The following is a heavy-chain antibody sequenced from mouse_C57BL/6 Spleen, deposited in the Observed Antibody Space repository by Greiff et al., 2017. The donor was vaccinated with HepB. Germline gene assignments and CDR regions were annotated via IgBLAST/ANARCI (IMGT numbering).Heavy chain of an antibody. J-gene: IGHJ3*01. Sequence: QVQLQQPGAELVRPGSSVKLSCKASGYTFTSYWMHWVKQRPIQGLEWIGNIDPSDSETHYNQKFKDKATLTVDKSSSTAYMQLSSLTSEDSAVYYCARGIDDGLEAYWGQVTLVTVSA. CDR1: GYTFTSYW. CDR2: IDPSDSET. D-gene: IGHD2-3*01. CDR3: ARGIDDGLEAY. V-gene: IGHV1-52*01.